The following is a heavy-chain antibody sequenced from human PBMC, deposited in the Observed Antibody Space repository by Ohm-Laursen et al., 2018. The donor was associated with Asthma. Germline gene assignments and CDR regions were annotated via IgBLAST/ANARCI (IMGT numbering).Heavy chain of an antibody. J-gene: IGHJ4*02. D-gene: IGHD1-14*01. CDR2: IWYDGSNK. Sequence: SLRLSCTAFGFTFSSYGMHWVRQAPGKGLEWVAVIWYDGSNKYYADSVKGRFTISRDNSKNTLYLQMNSLRAEDTAVYYCARGLRNQDNWGQGTLVTVSS. CDR1: GFTFSSYG. V-gene: IGHV3-33*01. CDR3: ARGLRNQDN.